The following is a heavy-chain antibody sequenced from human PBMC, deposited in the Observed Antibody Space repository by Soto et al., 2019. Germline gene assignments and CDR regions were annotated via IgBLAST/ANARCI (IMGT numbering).Heavy chain of an antibody. Sequence: PGGSLSLSCAASGFPFSSYLMHWVRQAPGKGLVWVSRINSDGSSTSYADSVKGRFTISRDNAKNTLYLQMNSLRAEDTAVYYCASAPIRYLTPPIMWGQGTLVTVSS. CDR3: ASAPIRYLTPPIM. D-gene: IGHD3-16*01. CDR2: INSDGSST. CDR1: GFPFSSYL. J-gene: IGHJ4*02. V-gene: IGHV3-74*01.